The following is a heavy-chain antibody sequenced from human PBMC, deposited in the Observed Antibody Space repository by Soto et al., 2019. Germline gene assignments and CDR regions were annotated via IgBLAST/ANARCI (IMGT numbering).Heavy chain of an antibody. D-gene: IGHD3-10*01. J-gene: IGHJ6*02. CDR3: AAPRDEYGSGVSWFTYGMDI. V-gene: IGHV3-23*01. CDR2: LDGAGGST. Sequence: VGSLRLSCLASGFTFSDYAMTWVRHVPGRGLEWVASLDGAGGSTYYADSVRGRFTISRDNSQNTLFLQMKRLTVDDTAIYYCAAPRDEYGSGVSWFTYGMDIWGQGTTVTV. CDR1: GFTFSDYA.